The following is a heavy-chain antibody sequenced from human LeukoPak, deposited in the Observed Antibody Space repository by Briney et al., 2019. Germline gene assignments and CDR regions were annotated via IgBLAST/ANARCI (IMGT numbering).Heavy chain of an antibody. J-gene: IGHJ4*02. CDR1: GYTFTGYY. CDR2: INPNSGGT. CDR3: ARGGIVATINYDAEASY. V-gene: IGHV1-2*04. Sequence: GASVKVSCKASGYTFTGYYMHWVRQAPGQGLEWMGWINPNSGGTNYAQKFQGWVTMTRDTFISTAYMELSRLRSDDTAVYYCARGGIVATINYDAEASYWGQGTLVTVSS. D-gene: IGHD5-12*01.